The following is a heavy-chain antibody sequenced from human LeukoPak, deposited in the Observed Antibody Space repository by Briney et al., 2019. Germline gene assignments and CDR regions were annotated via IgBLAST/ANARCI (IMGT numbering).Heavy chain of an antibody. CDR1: GYTFTSYY. V-gene: IGHV1-46*01. Sequence: ASVKVSCKASGYTFTSYYMHWVRQAPGQGLEWMGIINPSGGSTSYAQKFQGRVTMTRDTSTSTVYMELSSLRSEDTAVYYCARDIMDSRSSVLGFDYWGQGTLVTVSS. CDR2: INPSGGST. J-gene: IGHJ4*02. CDR3: ARDIMDSRSSVLGFDY. D-gene: IGHD6-6*01.